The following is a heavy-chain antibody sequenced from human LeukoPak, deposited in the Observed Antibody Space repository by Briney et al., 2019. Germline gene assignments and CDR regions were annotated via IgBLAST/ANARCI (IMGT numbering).Heavy chain of an antibody. CDR2: INPQTGGT. V-gene: IGHV1-2*02. CDR3: ARGDTFWSGPLFDY. Sequence: ASVKVSFKASGYTFTAYYIHWIRQAPGQGPEWMGWINPQTGGTKSAPNFQGRVAMTRDTSIFTVYLDLAGLRSDDTAVYYCARGDTFWSGPLFDYWGQGTLVTVSS. D-gene: IGHD3-3*01. J-gene: IGHJ4*02. CDR1: GYTFTAYY.